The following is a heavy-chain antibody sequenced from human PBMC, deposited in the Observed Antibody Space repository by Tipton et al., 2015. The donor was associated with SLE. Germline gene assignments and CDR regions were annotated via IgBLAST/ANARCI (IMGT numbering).Heavy chain of an antibody. D-gene: IGHD5-18*01. CDR2: IYYSGST. J-gene: IGHJ6*02. V-gene: IGHV4-39*02. CDR1: GASIISSSYY. CDR3: ARDTADTAMKTHYCYGMDV. Sequence: GLVKPSETLSLSCTVSGASIISSSYYWGWIRQPPGKGLEWIGSIYYSGSTYYNPSLKSRVTISVDPSKNRFSLKLTSVTAADTAVYYCARDTADTAMKTHYCYGMDVWGQGTTVTVSS.